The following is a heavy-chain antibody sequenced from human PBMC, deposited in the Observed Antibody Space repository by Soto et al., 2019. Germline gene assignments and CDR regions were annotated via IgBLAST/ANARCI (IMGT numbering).Heavy chain of an antibody. CDR1: GSSINSSGYY. V-gene: IGHV4-39*07. CDR2: MFYGVST. J-gene: IGHJ4*02. D-gene: IGHD3-9*01. CDR3: ARSAYDILTGYNFDY. Sequence: PSETLSLTCTVSGSSINSSGYYWGWIRQPPGKGLEWIGSMFYGVSTYYNPSLKSRVTISVDTSKNQFSLKLSSVTAADTAVYYCARSAYDILTGYNFDYWGQGTLVTVSS.